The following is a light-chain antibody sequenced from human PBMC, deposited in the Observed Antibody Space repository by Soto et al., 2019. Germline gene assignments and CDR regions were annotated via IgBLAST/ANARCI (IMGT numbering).Light chain of an antibody. Sequence: EIVMTQSPATLSVSPGERATLSCRASQSVISYLAWYQHKPGQAPRLLIYDASNRATGIPARFIGSGSGTDFTLTISSLEPEDFAVFYCQQHSNWPITFGQGTRLEIK. J-gene: IGKJ5*01. CDR1: QSVISY. CDR2: DAS. V-gene: IGKV3-11*01. CDR3: QQHSNWPIT.